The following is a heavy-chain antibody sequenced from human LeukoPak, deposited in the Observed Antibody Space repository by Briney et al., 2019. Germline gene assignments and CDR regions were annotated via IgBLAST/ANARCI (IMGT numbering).Heavy chain of an antibody. J-gene: IGHJ5*02. CDR2: INPNSGSS. CDR1: GYPFNSYD. CDR3: ARLVGCGSTNCYSPDNWFDP. Sequence: GASVKVSCKASGYPFNSYDINWVRQATGHGLEWMGWINPNSGSSDSAQKFQGRVTMPADTSISTAYMELNNLRSEDTAVYYCARLVGCGSTNCYSPDNWFDPWGQGTLVTVSS. D-gene: IGHD2-2*01. V-gene: IGHV1-8*01.